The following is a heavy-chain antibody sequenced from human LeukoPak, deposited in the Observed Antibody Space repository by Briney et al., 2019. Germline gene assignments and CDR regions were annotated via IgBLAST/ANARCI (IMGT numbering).Heavy chain of an antibody. J-gene: IGHJ4*02. Sequence: SETLSLTCAVYGGSFSGYYWSWIRQPPGKGLEWIGEINHSGSTNYNPSLKSRVTISVDTSKNQFSLKLSSVTAADTAVYYCARRWTLWFGPNFDYRGQGTLVTVSS. CDR3: ARRWTLWFGPNFDY. CDR2: INHSGST. D-gene: IGHD3-10*01. V-gene: IGHV4-34*01. CDR1: GGSFSGYY.